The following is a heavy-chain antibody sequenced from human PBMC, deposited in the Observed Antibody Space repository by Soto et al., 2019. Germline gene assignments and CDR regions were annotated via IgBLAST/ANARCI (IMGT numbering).Heavy chain of an antibody. Sequence: PSETLSLSCTVSGSSFGSYYWRWVRQPPGKGLEWIGYIYESGSTISYPSLLGRVTISVDTSKNQFYLNLIPVTAADTTTYYCGRARITDVREIIKYNMDIWGQGTTVTVSS. CDR3: GRARITDVREIIKYNMDI. D-gene: IGHD3-10*02. CDR1: GSSFGSYY. J-gene: IGHJ6*02. CDR2: IYESGST. V-gene: IGHV4-59*01.